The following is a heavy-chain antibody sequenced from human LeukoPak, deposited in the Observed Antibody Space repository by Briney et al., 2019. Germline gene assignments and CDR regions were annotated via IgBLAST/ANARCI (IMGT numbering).Heavy chain of an antibody. J-gene: IGHJ5*02. CDR3: AREFLVRRDILTGYTLDWFDP. CDR2: IYTSGST. D-gene: IGHD3-9*01. Sequence: SETLSLTCTVSGGSISSGSYYWSWIRQPAGKGLEWIGRIYTSGSTNYNPSLKSRVTISVDTSKNQFSLNLSSVTAADTAVYYCAREFLVRRDILTGYTLDWFDPWGQGTLVTVSS. V-gene: IGHV4-61*02. CDR1: GGSISSGSYY.